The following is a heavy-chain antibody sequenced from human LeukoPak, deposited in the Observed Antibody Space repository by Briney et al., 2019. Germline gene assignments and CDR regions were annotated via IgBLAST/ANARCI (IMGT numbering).Heavy chain of an antibody. J-gene: IGHJ6*02. CDR1: GYTLTELS. CDR2: FDPEDGET. Sequence: GASVKVSCKVSGYTLTELSMHWVRQAPGKGLEWMGGFDPEDGETIYAQKFQGRVTMTEDTSTDTAYMELSSLRSEDTAVYYCATSGGPNARYYDILTGYYRAPYYYYGMDVWGQGTTVTVSS. CDR3: ATSGGPNARYYDILTGYYRAPYYYYGMDV. D-gene: IGHD3-9*01. V-gene: IGHV1-24*01.